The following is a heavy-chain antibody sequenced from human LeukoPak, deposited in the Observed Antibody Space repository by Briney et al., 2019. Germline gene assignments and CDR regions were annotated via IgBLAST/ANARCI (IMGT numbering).Heavy chain of an antibody. Sequence: GGSLRLSCAASGFTFSDYAMHWVRQAPGKGLEWVAVISYDGSNKFYADSVKGRFTISRDNSKNTLYLQMNSLRAEDTAVYYCAKGADYVWGSYRSFDNWFDPWGQGTLVTVSS. CDR2: ISYDGSNK. V-gene: IGHV3-30*04. CDR1: GFTFSDYA. D-gene: IGHD3-16*02. J-gene: IGHJ5*02. CDR3: AKGADYVWGSYRSFDNWFDP.